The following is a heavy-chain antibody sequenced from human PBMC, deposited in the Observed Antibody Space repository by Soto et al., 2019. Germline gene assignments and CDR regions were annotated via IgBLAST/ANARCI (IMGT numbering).Heavy chain of an antibody. V-gene: IGHV4-59*08. CDR3: ERLVWAAGNYGMEV. J-gene: IGHJ6*02. CDR1: GGSISSYY. Sequence: SETLSLTCTVSGGSISSYYWSWIRQPPGKGLEWIGYIYYSGSTNYNPSLKSRVTISVDTTKNQFSLKLSSVTAADTAVYYCERLVWAAGNYGMEVWGQGNTVTV. D-gene: IGHD6-13*01. CDR2: IYYSGST.